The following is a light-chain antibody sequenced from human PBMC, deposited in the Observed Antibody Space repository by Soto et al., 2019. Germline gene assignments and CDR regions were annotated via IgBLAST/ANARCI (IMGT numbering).Light chain of an antibody. CDR2: SNN. CDR3: AAWDDSLNGPV. CDR1: SSNIGSNS. Sequence: QSVLTQPPSASGTPGQRVTISCSGSSSNIGSNSVNWYQQLPGPAPKLLIYSNNQRPSGVPDRFSGSKSGTSASLAISGLQSEDEADYYCAAWDDSLNGPVFGGGTKLIVL. V-gene: IGLV1-44*01. J-gene: IGLJ3*02.